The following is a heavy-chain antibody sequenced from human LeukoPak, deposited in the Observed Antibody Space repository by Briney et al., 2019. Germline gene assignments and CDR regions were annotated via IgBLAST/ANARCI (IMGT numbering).Heavy chain of an antibody. CDR1: GFTFSSYG. Sequence: PGGSLRLSCAASGFTFSSYGVSWVRQAPGKGLEWVSAISGSGGSTYYADSVKGRFTISRDNSKNTLYLQMNSLRAEDTAVYYCATSLMIISGPRGYWGHGTLVTVSS. CDR3: ATSLMIISGPRGY. D-gene: IGHD3-16*01. V-gene: IGHV3-23*01. CDR2: ISGSGGST. J-gene: IGHJ4*01.